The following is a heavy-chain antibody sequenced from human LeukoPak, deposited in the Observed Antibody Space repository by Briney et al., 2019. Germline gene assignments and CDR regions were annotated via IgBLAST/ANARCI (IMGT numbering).Heavy chain of an antibody. CDR2: INHSGST. CDR3: ARAYSGPPYYYGMDV. J-gene: IGHJ6*02. V-gene: IGHV4-34*01. Sequence: PSETLSLTCAVYGGSFSGYYWSWIRQPPGKGLEWIGEINHSGSTNYNPSLKSRVTISVDTSKNQFSLKLSSVTAADTAAYYCARAYSGPPYYYGMDVWGQGTTVTVSS. D-gene: IGHD5-12*01. CDR1: GGSFSGYY.